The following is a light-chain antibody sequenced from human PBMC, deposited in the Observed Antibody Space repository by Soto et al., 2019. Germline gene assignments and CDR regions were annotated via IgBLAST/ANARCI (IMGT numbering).Light chain of an antibody. CDR2: GAS. Sequence: EIVMTQSPATLSVSPGERATLSCRASPSVGSNLAWYQQKHGQAPSLLIYGASTRATGIPARFSGSGAGTEFTLTISSVQSEDFAVYYCQQYNNWPRTFGQGTKLEIK. CDR3: QQYNNWPRT. CDR1: PSVGSN. J-gene: IGKJ2*01. V-gene: IGKV3-15*01.